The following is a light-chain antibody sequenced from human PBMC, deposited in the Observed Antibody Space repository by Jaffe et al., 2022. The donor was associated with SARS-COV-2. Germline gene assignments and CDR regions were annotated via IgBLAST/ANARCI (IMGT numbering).Light chain of an antibody. CDR3: QSYDSSLSSWV. CDR1: SSNIGAGSD. CDR2: VNT. J-gene: IGLJ3*02. Sequence: QSVLTQPPSVSGAPGQRVTISCTGSSSNIGAGSDVHWYQQLPGTAPKLLIYVNTNRPSGVPDRFSGSKSGTSASLAISGLQAEDEADYYCQSYDSSLSSWVFGGGTKLTVL. V-gene: IGLV1-40*01.